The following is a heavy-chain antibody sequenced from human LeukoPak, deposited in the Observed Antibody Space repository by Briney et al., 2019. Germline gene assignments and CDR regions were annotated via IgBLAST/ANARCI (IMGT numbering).Heavy chain of an antibody. J-gene: IGHJ6*03. V-gene: IGHV1-8*01. CDR2: MNPNSGNT. CDR1: GYTFTSYD. Sequence: ASVKVSCKASGYTFTSYDINWVRQATGQGLEWMGWMNPNSGNTGYAQKFQGRVTMTRNTSISTAYMELSSLRSEDTAVYYCARWITGTTFYYYYYYMDVWGKGTTVTVSS. CDR3: ARWITGTTFYYYYYYMDV. D-gene: IGHD1-7*01.